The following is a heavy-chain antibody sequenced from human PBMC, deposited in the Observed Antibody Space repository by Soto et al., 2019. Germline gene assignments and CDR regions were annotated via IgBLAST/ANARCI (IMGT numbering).Heavy chain of an antibody. D-gene: IGHD2-2*01. Sequence: SETLSLTCTVSGGSISNNYWSWIRQPAGKGLEWIGRIYTSGSTDYNPSLKSRVTMSIDTSKNQFSLKLSSVTAADTAVYFCATDVYGSSTSGYYYYYGMDLWGQGTTVTVSS. J-gene: IGHJ6*02. CDR2: IYTSGST. V-gene: IGHV4-4*07. CDR1: GGSISNNY. CDR3: ATDVYGSSTSGYYYYYGMDL.